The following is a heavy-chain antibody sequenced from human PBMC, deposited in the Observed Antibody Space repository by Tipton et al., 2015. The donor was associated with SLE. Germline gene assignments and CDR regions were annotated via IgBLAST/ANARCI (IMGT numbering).Heavy chain of an antibody. CDR1: GFTFSSYG. Sequence: SLRLSCAASGFTFSSYGMHWVRQAPGKGLEWVAFIRYDGSNKYYADSVKGRFTISRDNAKNSLYLQMNSLRADDTAVYYCARASSGGFDYWGQGTLVTVSS. D-gene: IGHD6-19*01. CDR2: IRYDGSNK. J-gene: IGHJ4*02. CDR3: ARASSGGFDY. V-gene: IGHV3-30*02.